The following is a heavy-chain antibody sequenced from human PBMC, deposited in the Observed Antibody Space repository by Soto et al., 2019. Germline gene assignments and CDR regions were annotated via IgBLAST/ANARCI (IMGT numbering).Heavy chain of an antibody. D-gene: IGHD3-22*01. V-gene: IGHV5-51*01. Sequence: PGESLKISCEGSGYSFRNYWIGWVRQVPGTGLEWVGIIYPGDSDTIYNPSFQGHVIISADKSINTAYLQWNSLKASDTAIYYCARYDTTDYESGAHCGGDYWGQGTQVTVSS. CDR3: ARYDTTDYESGAHCGGDY. J-gene: IGHJ4*02. CDR2: IYPGDSDT. CDR1: GYSFRNYW.